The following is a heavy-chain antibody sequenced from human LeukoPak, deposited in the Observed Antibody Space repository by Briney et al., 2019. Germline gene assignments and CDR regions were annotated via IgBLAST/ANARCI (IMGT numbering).Heavy chain of an antibody. J-gene: IGHJ5*02. D-gene: IGHD5-18*01. CDR1: GGSISSGGYY. CDR3: ARGGVDTAMVKWDRWFDP. CDR2: INHSGST. V-gene: IGHV4-39*07. Sequence: SETLSLTCTVSGGSISSGGYYWSWIRQPPGKGLEWIGEINHSGSTNYNPSLKSRVTISVDTSKNQFSLKLSSVTAADTAVYYCARGGVDTAMVKWDRWFDPWGQGTLVTVSS.